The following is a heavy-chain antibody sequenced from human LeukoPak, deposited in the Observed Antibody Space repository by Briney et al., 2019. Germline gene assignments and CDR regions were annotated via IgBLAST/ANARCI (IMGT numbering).Heavy chain of an antibody. CDR3: ARDVGELYPPYGMDV. CDR2: IYHSGST. V-gene: IGHV4-30-2*01. D-gene: IGHD3-10*01. J-gene: IGHJ6*02. CDR1: GGSISSGGYS. Sequence: SQTLSLTCAVSGGSISSGGYSWSWIRQPPGKGLEWIGYIYHSGSTYYNPSLKSRVTISVDRSKNQFSLKLSSVTAADTAVYYCARDVGELYPPYGMDVWGQGTTVTVFS.